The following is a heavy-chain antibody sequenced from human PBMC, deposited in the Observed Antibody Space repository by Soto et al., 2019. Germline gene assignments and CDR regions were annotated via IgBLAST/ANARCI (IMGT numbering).Heavy chain of an antibody. CDR1: GGSISSSSYY. J-gene: IGHJ3*02. V-gene: IGHV4-39*07. CDR2: IYDSGNA. D-gene: IGHD3-10*01. CDR3: ARFKKHFVGDAFDI. Sequence: QLQLQESGPGLVKPSETLSLTCTVSGGSISSSSYYWGWIRQPPGKGLEWIGFIYDSGNAYYNPSLKSRVNISVDTSKNQFSLQLSSVTAADTAVYYCARFKKHFVGDAFDIWGQGTLVTVSS.